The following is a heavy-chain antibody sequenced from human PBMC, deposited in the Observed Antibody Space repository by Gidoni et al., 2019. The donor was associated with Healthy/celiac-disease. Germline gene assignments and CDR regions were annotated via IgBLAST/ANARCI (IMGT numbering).Heavy chain of an antibody. J-gene: IGHJ4*02. Sequence: QVQLVESGGGVAQPGRSLRLSWSASGFTCSSYGMHWVRQAPGKGLEWVAVISYDGSNKYYADAVKGRFTISRDNSKNTLYLQMNSLRAEDTAVYYCAKSYYDSSGYFDYWGQGTLVTVSS. CDR3: AKSYYDSSGYFDY. CDR2: ISYDGSNK. CDR1: GFTCSSYG. D-gene: IGHD3-22*01. V-gene: IGHV3-30*18.